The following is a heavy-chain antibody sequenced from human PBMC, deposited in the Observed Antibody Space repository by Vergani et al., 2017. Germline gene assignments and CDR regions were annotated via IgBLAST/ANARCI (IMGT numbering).Heavy chain of an antibody. J-gene: IGHJ6*02. Sequence: QVQLQESGPGLVKPSQTLSLTCTVSAGSISSGDYYWSWIRQPPGKGLEWIGYIYYSGSTYYNPSLKSRVTISVDTSKNQFSLKLSSVTAADTAVYYCARAHDFWSGYYLPRGRYYYYGMDVWGQGTTVTVSS. CDR2: IYYSGST. V-gene: IGHV4-30-4*01. CDR1: AGSISSGDYY. D-gene: IGHD3-3*01. CDR3: ARAHDFWSGYYLPRGRYYYYGMDV.